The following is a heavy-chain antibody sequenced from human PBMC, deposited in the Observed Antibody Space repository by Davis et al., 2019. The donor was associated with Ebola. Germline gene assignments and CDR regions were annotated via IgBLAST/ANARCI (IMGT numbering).Heavy chain of an antibody. V-gene: IGHV3-11*04. D-gene: IGHD6-13*01. Sequence: GESLKISCAASGFTFSDYYMSWIRQAPGKGLEWVSYIRSSGSTIYYADSVKGRFTISRDNSKNTLYLQMNSLRAEDTAVYYCARAISSSWYGGAYYYYYGMDVWGQGTTVTVSS. CDR3: ARAISSSWYGGAYYYYYGMDV. J-gene: IGHJ6*02. CDR2: IRSSGSTI. CDR1: GFTFSDYY.